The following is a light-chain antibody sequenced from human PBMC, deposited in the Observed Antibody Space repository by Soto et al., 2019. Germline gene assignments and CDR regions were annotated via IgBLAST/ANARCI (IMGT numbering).Light chain of an antibody. CDR1: RSDIGSHNF. CDR3: CSYAGTTTWV. J-gene: IGLJ3*02. Sequence: QSVLTQPASVSGSPGQSITISCTGNRSDIGSHNFVSWYQQRPGKAPKLMIFEVTKRPSGVSNRFSASKSGNTASLTISGVQAEDEADYYCCSYAGTTTWVFGGGTQLTVL. V-gene: IGLV2-23*02. CDR2: EVT.